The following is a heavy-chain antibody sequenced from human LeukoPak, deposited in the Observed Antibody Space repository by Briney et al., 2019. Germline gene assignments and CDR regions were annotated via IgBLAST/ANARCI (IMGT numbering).Heavy chain of an antibody. V-gene: IGHV4-4*07. CDR1: GGSISSYY. J-gene: IGHJ4*02. CDR2: IYTSGST. D-gene: IGHD3-10*01. Sequence: SETLSLTCTVSGGSISSYYWSWIRQPAGKGLEWIGRIYTSGSTKYNPSLKSRVTISVDTSKKQFSLKLSSVTAADTAVYYCARETPYGSGSYPFDYWGQGILVTVSS. CDR3: ARETPYGSGSYPFDY.